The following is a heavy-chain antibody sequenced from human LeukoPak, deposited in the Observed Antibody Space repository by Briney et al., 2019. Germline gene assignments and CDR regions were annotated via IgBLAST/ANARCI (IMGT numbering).Heavy chain of an antibody. Sequence: GGSLRLSCAASGFTFSSYAMSWVRQAPGKGLEWVSAISGSGGSTYYADSVKGRFTISRDNSKNTVYLQMNSLRAEDTAVYYCAKGPERIVATNFDYWGQGTLVTVSS. V-gene: IGHV3-23*01. CDR1: GFTFSSYA. CDR3: AKGPERIVATNFDY. D-gene: IGHD5-12*01. CDR2: ISGSGGST. J-gene: IGHJ4*02.